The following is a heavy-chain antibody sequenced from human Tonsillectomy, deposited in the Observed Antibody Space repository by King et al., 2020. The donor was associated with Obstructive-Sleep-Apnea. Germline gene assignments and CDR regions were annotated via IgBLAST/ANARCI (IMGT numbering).Heavy chain of an antibody. D-gene: IGHD3-22*01. Sequence: VQLVESEGGLVQPGGSLRLSCAASGFTFSNYAMTWVRQAPGKGLEWVSSISGSGARTYYAGSVTGRFTISRDNSKNTLYLQMNSLRAEDTAVYYCAECGDYYGSSGYSTWYFDLWGRGTLVTVSS. V-gene: IGHV3-23*04. CDR3: AECGDYYGSSGYSTWYFDL. J-gene: IGHJ2*01. CDR1: GFTFSNYA. CDR2: ISGSGART.